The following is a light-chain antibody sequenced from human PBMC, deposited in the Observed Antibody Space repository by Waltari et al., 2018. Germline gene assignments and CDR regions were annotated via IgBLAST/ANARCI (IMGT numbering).Light chain of an antibody. CDR2: EGS. CDR3: CSYAGSNWV. V-gene: IGLV2-23*01. J-gene: IGLJ3*02. CDR1: SSDVGSYDL. Sequence: QSALTQPASVSGSPGQSITISCTATSSDVGSYDLVSWYQQHPGRAPKLMIYEGSKRPSGVSNRFSGAKSGNTASLTSSGLQAEDEADYYCCSYAGSNWVFGGGTKLTVL.